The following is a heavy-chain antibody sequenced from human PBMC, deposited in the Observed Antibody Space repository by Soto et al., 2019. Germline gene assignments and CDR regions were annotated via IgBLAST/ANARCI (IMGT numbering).Heavy chain of an antibody. CDR1: GYTFTSYG. J-gene: IGHJ5*02. Sequence: ASVKVSCKASGYTFTSYGISWVRQAPGQGLEWMGWISAYNGNTNYAQKLQGRVTMTTDTSTSTAYMELRSLRSDDTAVYYCARDISSPHYYDSSGYVSNWFDPWGQGTLVTVS. CDR2: ISAYNGNT. CDR3: ARDISSPHYYDSSGYVSNWFDP. D-gene: IGHD3-22*01. V-gene: IGHV1-18*01.